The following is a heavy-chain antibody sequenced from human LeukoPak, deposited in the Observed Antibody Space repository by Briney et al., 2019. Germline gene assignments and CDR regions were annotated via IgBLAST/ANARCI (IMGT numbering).Heavy chain of an antibody. J-gene: IGHJ4*02. CDR3: ASLTYDSSGYYYARTDY. Sequence: GGSLRLSCAASGFTFSSYSMNWVRQAPGKGLEWVSSISSSSSYIYYADSVKGRFTISRDNAKSSLYLQMNSLRAEDTAVYYCASLTYDSSGYYYARTDYWGQGTLVTVSS. V-gene: IGHV3-21*01. CDR1: GFTFSSYS. CDR2: ISSSSSYI. D-gene: IGHD3-22*01.